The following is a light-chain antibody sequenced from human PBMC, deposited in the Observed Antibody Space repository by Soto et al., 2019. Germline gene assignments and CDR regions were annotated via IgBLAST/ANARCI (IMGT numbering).Light chain of an antibody. V-gene: IGKV1-12*01. CDR3: LQDINYPWT. CDR2: DAS. Sequence: DIQMTQSPSSVSSSVGDRFTITCRASQGINRWLAWYQQKLGKAPKLLIFDASSLQSGVPPRFSGSGSGTDFTLAISSLQPEDSATYYCLQDINYPWTFGQGTKVDIK. J-gene: IGKJ1*01. CDR1: QGINRW.